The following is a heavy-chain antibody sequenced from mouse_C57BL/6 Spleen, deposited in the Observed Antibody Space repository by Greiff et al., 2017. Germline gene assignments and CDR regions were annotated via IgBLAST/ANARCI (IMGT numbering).Heavy chain of an antibody. CDR2: IDPSDSYN. V-gene: IGHV1-50*01. J-gene: IGHJ3*01. CDR1: GYTFTSYW. Sequence: VQLQQPGAELVKPGASVKLSCKASGYTFTSYWMQWVKQRPGQGLEWIGEIDPSDSYNNYNQKFKGKATLTADTSSSTADMQLSSLTSEDSAVYYCARRSQRAYWGQGTLVTVSA. CDR3: ARRSQRAY.